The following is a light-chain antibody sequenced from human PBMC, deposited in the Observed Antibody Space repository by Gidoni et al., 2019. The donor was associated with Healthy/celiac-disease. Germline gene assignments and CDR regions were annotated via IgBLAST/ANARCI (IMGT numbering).Light chain of an antibody. CDR1: QSITNN. CDR3: QQRGNWPRGT. CDR2: DAS. Sequence: PGEGATLSCTSSQSITNNLAWYQQQPGQPPRLLIFDASTRATGVPARFSASGSGTDFTLTISSLDLEDFAIYYCQQRGNWPRGTFGGGTKLEIK. J-gene: IGKJ4*01. V-gene: IGKV3-11*01.